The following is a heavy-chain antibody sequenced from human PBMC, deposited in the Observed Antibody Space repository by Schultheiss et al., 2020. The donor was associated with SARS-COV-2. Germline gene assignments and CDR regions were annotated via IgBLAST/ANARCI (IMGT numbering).Heavy chain of an antibody. V-gene: IGHV4-31*03. CDR3: ARGPSPRFADDAFDI. CDR2: IYYSGST. Sequence: SETLSLTCTVSGGSISSGGYYWSWIRQHPGKGLEWIGYIYYSGSTYYNPSLKSRVTISVDTSKNQFSLKLSSVTAADTAVYYCARGPSPRFADDAFDIWGQGTMVTVSS. J-gene: IGHJ3*02. D-gene: IGHD3-16*01. CDR1: GGSISSGGYY.